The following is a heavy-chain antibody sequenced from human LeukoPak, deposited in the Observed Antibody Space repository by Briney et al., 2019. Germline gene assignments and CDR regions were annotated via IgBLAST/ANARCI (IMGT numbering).Heavy chain of an antibody. CDR1: GFTFSSYA. CDR3: AKEVKAVTNWFDP. CDR2: ISFSGTNT. J-gene: IGHJ5*02. Sequence: GGSLRVSCAASGFTFSSYAMSWVRQAPGNGLEWVSAISFSGTNTYYADSVKGRFTISRDNSKNTLYLQMNSLRAEDTAVYFCAKEVKAVTNWFDPWGQGTLVTVSS. D-gene: IGHD6-19*01. V-gene: IGHV3-23*01.